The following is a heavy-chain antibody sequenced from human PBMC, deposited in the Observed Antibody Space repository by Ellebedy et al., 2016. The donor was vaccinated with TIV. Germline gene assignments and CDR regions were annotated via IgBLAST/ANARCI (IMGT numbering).Heavy chain of an antibody. CDR1: GYSFISYG. J-gene: IGHJ4*02. Sequence: ASVKVSXXASGYSFISYGLSWVRQAPGQGLEWMGWLSAYSGTTNYAQKFQGRIDLTIDTSTNTVYMELRSLRSDDTAVYYCARDYWGSLDYWGQGILVTVSS. V-gene: IGHV1-18*01. D-gene: IGHD2-21*01. CDR2: LSAYSGTT. CDR3: ARDYWGSLDY.